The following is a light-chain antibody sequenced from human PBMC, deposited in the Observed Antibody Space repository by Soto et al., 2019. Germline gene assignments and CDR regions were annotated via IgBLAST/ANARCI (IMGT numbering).Light chain of an antibody. J-gene: IGKJ5*01. Sequence: DVVMTQTPLALSVTPGQPASISCKSSQSLLSSGGETYLSWYLQRPGQSPQLLIYEVSNRISAVSDRFSGSGSGTDFTLKISRVEAEDAGVYYCMQSTQLPPTFGQGTRLEIK. CDR3: MQSTQLPPT. CDR2: EVS. V-gene: IGKV2D-29*02. CDR1: QSLLSSGGETY.